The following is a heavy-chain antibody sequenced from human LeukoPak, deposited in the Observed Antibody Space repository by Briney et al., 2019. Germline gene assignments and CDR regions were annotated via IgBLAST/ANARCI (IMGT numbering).Heavy chain of an antibody. J-gene: IGHJ4*02. CDR3: ARMGGSGSYPFFY. V-gene: IGHV4-59*01. CDR2: IYYSGST. Sequence: SETLSLTCTVSGGSISSYYWSWIRQPPGKGLEWIGYIYYSGSTNYNPSLKSRVTISVDTSKNQFSLKLSSVTAADTAVYYCARMGGSGSYPFFYWGQGTLVTVSS. CDR1: GGSISSYY. D-gene: IGHD1-26*01.